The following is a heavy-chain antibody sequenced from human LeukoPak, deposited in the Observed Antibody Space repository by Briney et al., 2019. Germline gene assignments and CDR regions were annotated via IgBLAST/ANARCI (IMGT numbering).Heavy chain of an antibody. CDR3: AGGGFGEAYYYYYYMDV. CDR2: ISGGGGTT. D-gene: IGHD3-10*01. J-gene: IGHJ6*03. CDR1: GFTFSSYA. Sequence: GGSLRLSCAASGFTFSSYAMSWVRQAPGKGLEWVSVISGGGGTTFYTDSVKGRFTISRDNSKNTLYLQMNSLRAEDTAVYYWAGGGFGEAYYYYYYMDVWGKGTTVTVSS. V-gene: IGHV3-23*01.